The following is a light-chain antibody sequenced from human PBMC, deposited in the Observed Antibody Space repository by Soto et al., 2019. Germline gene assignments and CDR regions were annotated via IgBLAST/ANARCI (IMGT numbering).Light chain of an antibody. CDR3: MAYGSSAWT. V-gene: IGKV3-20*01. Sequence: EIVLTQSPGTLSLSPGERATLSCRASQSVSSRHLACYQQKLGQAPRLPIYGASSRATVIPARFSASVSATDFTLTIRGLEREDVAVDNCMAYGSSAWTSGKGTKG. CDR2: GAS. CDR1: QSVSSRH. J-gene: IGKJ1*01.